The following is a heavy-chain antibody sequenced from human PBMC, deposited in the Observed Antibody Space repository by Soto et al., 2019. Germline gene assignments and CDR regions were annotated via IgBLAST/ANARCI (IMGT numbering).Heavy chain of an antibody. Sequence: SETLSLTCAVYGGSFSGYYWSWIRQPPGKGLEWIGEINHSGSTNYNPSLKSRVTISVDTSKNQFSLKLSSVTAADTAVYYCARALGYCSGGSCYSGGWFDPWGQGTLVTVSS. CDR1: GGSFSGYY. J-gene: IGHJ5*02. CDR2: INHSGST. CDR3: ARALGYCSGGSCYSGGWFDP. D-gene: IGHD2-15*01. V-gene: IGHV4-34*01.